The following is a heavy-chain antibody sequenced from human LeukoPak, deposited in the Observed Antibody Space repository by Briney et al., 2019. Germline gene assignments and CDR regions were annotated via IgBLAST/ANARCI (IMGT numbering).Heavy chain of an antibody. CDR3: AKGTSIVGATEGY. Sequence: PGGSLRLSCAASGFTFSSYGMHWVRQAPGKGLEWVAFIRYDGSNKYYADSVKGRFTISRDNSKNTLYLQMNSLRAEDTAVYYCAKGTSIVGATEGYWGQGTLVTVSS. J-gene: IGHJ4*02. CDR1: GFTFSSYG. D-gene: IGHD1-26*01. CDR2: IRYDGSNK. V-gene: IGHV3-30*02.